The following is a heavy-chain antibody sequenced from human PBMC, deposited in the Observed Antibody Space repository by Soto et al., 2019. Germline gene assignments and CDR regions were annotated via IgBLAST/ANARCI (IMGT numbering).Heavy chain of an antibody. CDR1: GFTFSSYA. V-gene: IGHV3-33*01. Sequence: TGASLRLSCAASGFTFSSYAMHWVRQAPGKGLEWVAVIWSDANNKYYADSVKGRFTISRDNSQNTLYLQMNSLRAEDTAVYYCARGRYYSGSGTYYYGLDYWGQGTLVTVS. CDR3: ARGRYYSGSGTYYYGLDY. CDR2: IWSDANNK. D-gene: IGHD3-10*01. J-gene: IGHJ4*02.